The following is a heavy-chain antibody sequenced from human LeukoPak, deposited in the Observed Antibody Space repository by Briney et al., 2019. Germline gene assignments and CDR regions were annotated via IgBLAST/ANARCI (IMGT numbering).Heavy chain of an antibody. J-gene: IGHJ4*02. D-gene: IGHD3-10*01. V-gene: IGHV1-69*04. CDR2: TIPLLGIA. CDR3: ATQVLLPFDY. Sequence: ASVKVSCKASGGGFSDYATSWVRQAPGQGLEWMGRTIPLLGIAKYAQKFQGRVTITADRSTNTAYMELSSLRSEDTAVYYCATQVLLPFDYWGQGTLVTVSS. CDR1: GGGFSDYA.